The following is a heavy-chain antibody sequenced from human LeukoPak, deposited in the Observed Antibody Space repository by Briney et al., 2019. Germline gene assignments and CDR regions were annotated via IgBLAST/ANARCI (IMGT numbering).Heavy chain of an antibody. Sequence: SETLSLTCAVYGGSFSGYYWSWIRQPPGKGLGWIGEINHSGSTNYNPSLKSRVTISVDTSKNQFSLKLSSVTAADTAVYYCARIAVATAYNWFDPWGQGTLVTVSS. J-gene: IGHJ5*02. CDR3: ARIAVATAYNWFDP. CDR2: INHSGST. CDR1: GGSFSGYY. D-gene: IGHD5-12*01. V-gene: IGHV4-34*01.